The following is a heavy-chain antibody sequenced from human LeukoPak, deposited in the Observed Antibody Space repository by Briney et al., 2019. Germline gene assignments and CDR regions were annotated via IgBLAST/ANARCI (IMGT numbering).Heavy chain of an antibody. CDR2: IIPIFGTA. V-gene: IGHV1-69*13. CDR3: ARTYDSSGYWAY. J-gene: IGHJ4*02. CDR1: GGTLSSYA. Sequence: ASVKVSCKASGGTLSSYAISWVRQAPGQGLEWMGGIIPIFGTANYAQKFQGRVTITADESTSTAYMELSSLRSEDTAVYYCARTYDSSGYWAYWGQGTLVTVSS. D-gene: IGHD3-22*01.